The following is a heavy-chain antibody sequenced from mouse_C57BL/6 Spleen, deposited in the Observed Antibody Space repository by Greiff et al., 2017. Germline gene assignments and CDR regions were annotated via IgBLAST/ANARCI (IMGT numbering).Heavy chain of an antibody. CDR2: ISSGGDYI. CDR3: TRNYGSSYPNFDY. Sequence: EVQLQQSGEGLVKPGGSLKLSCAASGFTFSSYAMSWVRQTPEKRLEWVAYISSGGDYIYYADTVKGRFTISRDNARNTLYLQMSSLKSEDTAMYYCTRNYGSSYPNFDYWGQGTTLTVSS. V-gene: IGHV5-9-1*02. CDR1: GFTFSSYA. J-gene: IGHJ2*01. D-gene: IGHD1-1*01.